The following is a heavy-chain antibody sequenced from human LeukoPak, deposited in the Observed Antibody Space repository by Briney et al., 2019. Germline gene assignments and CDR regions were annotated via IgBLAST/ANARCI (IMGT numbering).Heavy chain of an antibody. CDR1: GYTFTSYS. V-gene: IGHV1-3*01. Sequence: ASLKVSCKASGYTFTSYSMHWVRQAPGQSLEWMGWINAAKGNTKYSQKFQGRVTITRDPSASTAYMELSSLRSEDTAVYFCARELSNWRQYWFDPWGQGTLVIASS. CDR2: INAAKGNT. CDR3: ARELSNWRQYWFDP. D-gene: IGHD2-15*01. J-gene: IGHJ5*02.